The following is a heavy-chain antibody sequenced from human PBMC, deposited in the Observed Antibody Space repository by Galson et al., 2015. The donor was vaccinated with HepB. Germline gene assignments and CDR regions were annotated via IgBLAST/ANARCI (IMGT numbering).Heavy chain of an antibody. CDR1: GDSVSRNSAA. V-gene: IGHV6-1*01. Sequence: CAISGDSVSRNSAAWNWIRQSPSRGLEWLGRTYYRSKWHNDYAESVRSRITINPDTSKNQFSLQLNSVTPEDTAVYFCARSVDTTMIKNYYGLDVWGRGTKVTVSS. D-gene: IGHD5-18*01. CDR2: TYYRSKWHN. CDR3: ARSVDTTMIKNYYGLDV. J-gene: IGHJ6*02.